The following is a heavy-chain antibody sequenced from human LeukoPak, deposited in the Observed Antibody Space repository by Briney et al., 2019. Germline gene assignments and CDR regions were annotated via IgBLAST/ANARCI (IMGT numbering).Heavy chain of an antibody. CDR3: ARGSLGRGWLYDS. Sequence: RTGGSLRLSCAASGFTFDDYGMSWVRQAPGKGLEWVSGINWNGGSTGYADSVKGRFTISRDNAKNSLYLQMNQLRAEDTAVFYCARGSLGRGWLYDSWGQGTPISVSS. CDR2: INWNGGST. V-gene: IGHV3-20*04. J-gene: IGHJ4*02. CDR1: GFTFDDYG. D-gene: IGHD7-27*01.